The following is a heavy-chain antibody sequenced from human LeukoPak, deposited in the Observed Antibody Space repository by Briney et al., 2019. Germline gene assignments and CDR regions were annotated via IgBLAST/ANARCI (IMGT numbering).Heavy chain of an antibody. CDR1: GFTFSSYN. V-gene: IGHV3-21*01. CDR2: ITSGSSHI. Sequence: PGGSLRLSCAASGFTFSSYNMNWVRQTPGQGLEWVSSITSGSSHIYYADSVKGRFTISRDNAKSSLYLQMNSLRAEDTAVYYCARGPYSGSYGADYYYYMDVWGKGTTVTISS. CDR3: ARGPYSGSYGADYYYYMDV. J-gene: IGHJ6*03. D-gene: IGHD1-26*01.